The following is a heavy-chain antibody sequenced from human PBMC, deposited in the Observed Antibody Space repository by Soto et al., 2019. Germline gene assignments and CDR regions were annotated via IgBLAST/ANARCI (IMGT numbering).Heavy chain of an antibody. V-gene: IGHV1-58*02. D-gene: IGHD3-10*01. J-gene: IGHJ6*02. Sequence: SVKVSCKASGFTFTSSAMQWVRQARGQRLEWIGWIVVGSGNTNYAQKFQERVTITRDMSTSTAYMELSSLRSEDTAVYDCAREGYYSVSGIYPPPRYYGMDVWGQ. CDR3: AREGYYSVSGIYPPPRYYGMDV. CDR2: IVVGSGNT. CDR1: GFTFTSSA.